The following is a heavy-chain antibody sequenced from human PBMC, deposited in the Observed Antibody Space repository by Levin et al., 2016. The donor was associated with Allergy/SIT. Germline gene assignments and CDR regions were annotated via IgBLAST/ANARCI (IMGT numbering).Heavy chain of an antibody. Sequence: SETLSLTCTVSGGSVSSGSYYWSWIRQPPGKGLEWIGYIYYSGSTNYNPSLKSRVTISVDTSKNQFSLKLSSVTAADTAVYYCAREGYYYDSSGYYSFDYWGQGTLVTVSS. CDR1: GGSVSSGSYY. CDR2: IYYSGST. CDR3: AREGYYYDSSGYYSFDY. D-gene: IGHD3-22*01. V-gene: IGHV4-61*01. J-gene: IGHJ4*02.